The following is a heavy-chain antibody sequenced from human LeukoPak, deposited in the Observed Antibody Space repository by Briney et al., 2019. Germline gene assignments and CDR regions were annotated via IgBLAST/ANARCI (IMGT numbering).Heavy chain of an antibody. Sequence: GGSLRLSCAASGFTFSSYEMNWVRQAPGKGLEWVSYTSSSGSTIYYADSVKGRFTISRDNAKNSLYLQMNSLRAEDTAVYYCARIEVDAFDIRGQGTMVTVSS. CDR2: TSSSGSTI. J-gene: IGHJ3*02. CDR1: GFTFSSYE. CDR3: ARIEVDAFDI. V-gene: IGHV3-48*03.